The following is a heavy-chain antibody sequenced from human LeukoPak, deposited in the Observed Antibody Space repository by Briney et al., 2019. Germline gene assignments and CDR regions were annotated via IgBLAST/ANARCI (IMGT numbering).Heavy chain of an antibody. CDR1: GGSISRYF. Sequence: KPSETLSLTCSVSGGSISRYFWSWIRQPPGKGLEWIGYIDYSGITKFNPSLKSRVTISLDTPKNQFSVKLTSVTAADTAVYYCARGNSAWGYYMDVWGKGTTVIVSS. J-gene: IGHJ6*03. D-gene: IGHD1-7*01. CDR3: ARGNSAWGYYMDV. V-gene: IGHV4-59*01. CDR2: IDYSGIT.